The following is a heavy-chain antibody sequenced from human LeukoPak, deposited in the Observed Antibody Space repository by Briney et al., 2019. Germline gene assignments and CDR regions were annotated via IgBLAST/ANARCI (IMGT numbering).Heavy chain of an antibody. V-gene: IGHV4-31*03. CDR2: IYYSGIT. D-gene: IGHD1-26*01. CDR3: AGTGSYFRY. CDR1: GGSISSGGYY. Sequence: SETLSLTCTVSGGSISSGGYYWSWIRQHPGKGLEWIGYIYYSGITYYNPSRKSRVTISVDTSKNQFSLKRSSGTAAARAVYFCAGTGSYFRYWDQGTLVTVSS. J-gene: IGHJ4*02.